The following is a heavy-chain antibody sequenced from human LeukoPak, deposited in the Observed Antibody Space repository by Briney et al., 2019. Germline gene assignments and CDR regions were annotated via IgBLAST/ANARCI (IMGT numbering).Heavy chain of an antibody. J-gene: IGHJ4*02. V-gene: IGHV3-7*01. CDR1: GFTFSNYW. CDR2: IKEDGSEK. D-gene: IGHD6-13*01. Sequence: GSLRLSCAGSGFTFSNYWMSWVRQAPGKGLEWVPNIKEDGSEKYYVDSVKGRFTISRDNARNSLYLQMNSLRAEDTAVYYCGSGRQLGYWGQGTLVTVSS. CDR3: GSGRQLGY.